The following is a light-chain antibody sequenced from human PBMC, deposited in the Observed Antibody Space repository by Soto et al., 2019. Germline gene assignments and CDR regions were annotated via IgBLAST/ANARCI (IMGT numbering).Light chain of an antibody. J-gene: IGKJ1*01. CDR2: DVS. CDR1: QSVSSAY. CDR3: QQYGSSPET. V-gene: IGKV3-20*01. Sequence: EIVLTQSPCTLSLTQGERATLSCRASQSVSSAYLAWYQQKPGQAPRLLIYDVSSRATGIPDRFSGSGSGTDFTLTVSRLEPEDFAVYYCQQYGSSPETFGQGSKVDIK.